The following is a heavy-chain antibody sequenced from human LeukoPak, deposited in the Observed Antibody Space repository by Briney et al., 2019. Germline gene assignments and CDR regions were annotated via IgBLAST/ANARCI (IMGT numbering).Heavy chain of an antibody. Sequence: QSGGSLRLSCAASGFTFSSYAMHWVRQAPGQGLEWVAVISYDGSNKYYADSVKGRFTISRDNSKNTLYLRMNSLRAEDTAVYYCARDPFHIVVVTASHVFDYWGQGTLVTVCS. CDR3: ARDPFHIVVVTASHVFDY. CDR1: GFTFSSYA. D-gene: IGHD2-21*02. J-gene: IGHJ4*02. CDR2: ISYDGSNK. V-gene: IGHV3-30-3*01.